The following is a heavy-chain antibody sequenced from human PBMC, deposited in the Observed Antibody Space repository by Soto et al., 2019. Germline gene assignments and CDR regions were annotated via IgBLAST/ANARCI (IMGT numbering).Heavy chain of an antibody. CDR1: GGSISSHY. CDR2: IYYTGST. J-gene: IGHJ6*03. CDR3: ARPHNYFFYMDV. V-gene: IGHV4-59*08. Sequence: SETLSLTCNVSGGSISSHYWSWIRQPPGKGLEWIGYIYYTGSTNYNPSLKSRVSISVDTSNNQFSLRLRSVTAADTAVYYCARPHNYFFYMDVWGKGTMVTVSS.